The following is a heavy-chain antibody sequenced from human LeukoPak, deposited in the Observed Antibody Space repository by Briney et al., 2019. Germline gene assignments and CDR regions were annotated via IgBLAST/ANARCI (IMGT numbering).Heavy chain of an antibody. D-gene: IGHD5-18*01. CDR1: GGSFSGYY. CDR2: INHSGST. Sequence: SETLSLTCAVYGGSFSGYYWSWIRQPPGKGLEWIGEINHSGSTNYNPSLKSRVTISVDTSKNQFSLKLRSVTAADTAVYYCARRGYSYGLWGQGTLVTVSS. V-gene: IGHV4-34*01. CDR3: ARRGYSYGL. J-gene: IGHJ4*02.